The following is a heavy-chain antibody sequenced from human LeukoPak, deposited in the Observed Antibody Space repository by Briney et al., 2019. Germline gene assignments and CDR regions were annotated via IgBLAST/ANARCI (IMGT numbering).Heavy chain of an antibody. J-gene: IGHJ4*02. CDR3: ARCFKNSGDYPYYFDQ. CDR1: GDSVSSGSYY. CDR2: IHHSGGT. D-gene: IGHD1-26*01. V-gene: IGHV4-61*01. Sequence: SETLSLTCTVSGDSVSSGSYYWSWIRQPPGKGLEWIAYIHHSGGTNYNPSLKSRVTISVDTSKNQFSLRLSSVTAADTAVYYCARCFKNSGDYPYYFDQWGQGTQVTVSS.